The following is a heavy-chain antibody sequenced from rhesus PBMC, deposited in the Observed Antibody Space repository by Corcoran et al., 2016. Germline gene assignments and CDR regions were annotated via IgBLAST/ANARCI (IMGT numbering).Heavy chain of an antibody. V-gene: IGHV3S18*01. CDR3: ARGVWTAGTPNYFDY. J-gene: IGHJ4*01. D-gene: IGHD5-24*01. Sequence: EVQLVESVGGLAKPGGSLRLSCAAAGCSFSDYYMYWVRQAPGKGLEWVSGFSYSEGATYFANSVNGKFPISRDKANNTQYLLMESLRARDTAVYYCARGVWTAGTPNYFDYWGQGVLVTVSS. CDR2: FSYSEGAT. CDR1: GCSFSDYY.